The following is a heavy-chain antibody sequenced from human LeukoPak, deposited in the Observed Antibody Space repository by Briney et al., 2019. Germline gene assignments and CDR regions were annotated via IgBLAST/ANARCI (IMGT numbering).Heavy chain of an antibody. CDR1: GFTFSTYD. D-gene: IGHD1-7*01. Sequence: GGSLRLSCIVSGFTFSTYDMHWVRQAPGKGLEWVAVIWSDGSNKYYTDSVKGRFTISRDNPKNTLYLQMNSLRVEDTAVYHCARDKRGIITGTTFDYWGQGTLVTVSS. J-gene: IGHJ4*02. CDR2: IWSDGSNK. CDR3: ARDKRGIITGTTFDY. V-gene: IGHV3-33*01.